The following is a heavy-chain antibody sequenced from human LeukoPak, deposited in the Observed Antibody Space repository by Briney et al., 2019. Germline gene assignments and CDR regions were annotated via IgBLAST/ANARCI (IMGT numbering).Heavy chain of an antibody. Sequence: ASVTVSFTASAYTFTSYDINWVRQATGQGGEWMGWMNPNSGNKGYPQKFQGRVTMTKNTSITTAYMELNSLISEDTAVYYCARALSWTTESYYYMDVWGKGTTVIVSS. D-gene: IGHD3/OR15-3a*01. CDR1: AYTFTSYD. V-gene: IGHV1-8*01. J-gene: IGHJ6*03. CDR3: ARALSWTTESYYYMDV. CDR2: MNPNSGNK.